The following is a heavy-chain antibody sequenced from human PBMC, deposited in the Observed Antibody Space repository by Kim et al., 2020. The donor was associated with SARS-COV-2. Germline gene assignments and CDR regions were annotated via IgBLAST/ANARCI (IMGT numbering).Heavy chain of an antibody. CDR1: GFTFSSYA. Sequence: GGSLRLSCAASGFTFSSYAMSWVRQAPGKGLEWVSAISGSGGSTYYADSVKGRFTISRDNSKNTLYLQMNSLRAEDTAVYYCAKGGYPSDYYYYGMDVWGQGTTVTVSS. D-gene: IGHD6-25*01. CDR2: ISGSGGST. J-gene: IGHJ6*02. V-gene: IGHV3-23*01. CDR3: AKGGYPSDYYYYGMDV.